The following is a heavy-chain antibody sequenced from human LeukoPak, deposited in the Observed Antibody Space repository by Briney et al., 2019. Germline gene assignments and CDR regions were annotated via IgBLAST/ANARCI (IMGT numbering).Heavy chain of an antibody. CDR1: GFTFSSYA. D-gene: IGHD4-17*01. J-gene: IGHJ3*01. V-gene: IGHV3-23*01. CDR3: AREAEGSRVDYGDYGGSIYAFDF. CDR2: ISGSAYST. Sequence: GGSLRLSCAASGFTFSSYAVSWVRQAPGKGLEWVSGISGSAYSTYYADSVQGRFTISRDNSKNTLYLQMNSLRAEDTAVYYCAREAEGSRVDYGDYGGSIYAFDFRGQGTMVTVSS.